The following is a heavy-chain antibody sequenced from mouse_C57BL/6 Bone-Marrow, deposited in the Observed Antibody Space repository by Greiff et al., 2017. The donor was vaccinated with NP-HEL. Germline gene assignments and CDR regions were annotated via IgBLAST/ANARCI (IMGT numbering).Heavy chain of an antibody. J-gene: IGHJ4*01. Sequence: VQLQQSGPELVKPGASVKLSCKASGYTFTSYDINWVKQRPGQGLEWIGRIYPIDGSTKYKEKFKGKATLTVDTSSSPAYLELNSLTSADSAVDFCAGDSYYWAMDYWGQGTSVTVAS. CDR1: GYTFTSYD. CDR3: AGDSYYWAMDY. V-gene: IGHV1-85*01. D-gene: IGHD2-12*01. CDR2: IYPIDGST.